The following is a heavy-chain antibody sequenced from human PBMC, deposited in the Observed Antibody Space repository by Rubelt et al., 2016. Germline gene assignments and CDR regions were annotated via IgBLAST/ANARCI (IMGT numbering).Heavy chain of an antibody. Sequence: EVQLVESGGGLVQPGGSLRLSCAASGFTFSSYAMSWVRQAPGKGLEWVSVIYSGGSTYYADSVKGRFTISRDNSKNTLYLQMNSLRAEDTAVYYCARGITMVRGVRNYYYYGMDVWGQGTTVTVSS. CDR3: ARGITMVRGVRNYYYYGMDV. V-gene: IGHV3-66*01. D-gene: IGHD3-10*01. CDR1: GFTFSSYA. CDR2: IYSGGST. J-gene: IGHJ6*02.